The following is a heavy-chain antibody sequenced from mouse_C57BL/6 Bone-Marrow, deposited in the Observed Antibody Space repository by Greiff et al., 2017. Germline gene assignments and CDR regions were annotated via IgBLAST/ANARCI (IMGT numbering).Heavy chain of an antibody. CDR3: AREGVYYDYDAFDY. V-gene: IGHV1-55*01. CDR1: GYTFTSYW. CDR2: IYPGSGST. Sequence: QVQLQQPGAELVKPGASVKMSCKASGYTFTSYWITWVKQRPGQGLEWIGDIYPGSGSTNYNEKFKSKATLTVDTSSSTAYMQLSSLTSEDSAVXYCAREGVYYDYDAFDYWGQGTTLTVSS. D-gene: IGHD2-4*01. J-gene: IGHJ2*01.